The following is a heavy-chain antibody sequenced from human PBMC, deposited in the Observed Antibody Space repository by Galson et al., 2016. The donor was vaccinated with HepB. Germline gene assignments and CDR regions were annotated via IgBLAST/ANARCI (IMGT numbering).Heavy chain of an antibody. D-gene: IGHD1-26*01. V-gene: IGHV6-1*01. CDR3: ASGGLARGALRPTIGFDY. CDR2: TYYRSKWYS. Sequence: CAISGDSVTSNTAGWNWIRQSPSRGLEWLGRTYYRSKWYSDYAISVKSRMTINPDTVKNRFSLQLSSVTPEDTAVYYCASGGLARGALRPTIGFDYWSQGALVTVSS. CDR1: GDSVTSNTAG. J-gene: IGHJ4*02.